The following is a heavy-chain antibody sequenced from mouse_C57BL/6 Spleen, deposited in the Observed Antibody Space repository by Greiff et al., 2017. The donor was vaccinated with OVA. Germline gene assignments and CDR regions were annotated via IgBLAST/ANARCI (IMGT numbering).Heavy chain of an antibody. CDR3: ATPWLLRDWYFDV. CDR2: INPSSGYT. Sequence: QVQLQQSGAELAKPGASVKLSCKASGYTFTSYWMHWVKQRPGQGLEWIGYINPSSGYTKYNQKFKDKATLTADKSSSTAYMQLSSLTYEDSAVYYCATPWLLRDWYFDVWGTGTTVTVSS. J-gene: IGHJ1*03. D-gene: IGHD2-3*01. V-gene: IGHV1-7*01. CDR1: GYTFTSYW.